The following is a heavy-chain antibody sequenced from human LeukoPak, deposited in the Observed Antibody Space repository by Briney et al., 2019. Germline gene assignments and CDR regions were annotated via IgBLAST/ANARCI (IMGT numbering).Heavy chain of an antibody. V-gene: IGHV1-2*02. CDR1: GYTFTGYY. Sequence: ASVKVSCKASGYTFTGYYIHWVRQAPGQGLEWMGWINPNGGGTNYAQKFQGRVTMTRDTSISTAYMELRGLRYDDTAVYYCARVSSSGDYYDNWGQGTLVTVSS. D-gene: IGHD3-10*01. J-gene: IGHJ4*02. CDR2: INPNGGGT. CDR3: ARVSSSGDYYDN.